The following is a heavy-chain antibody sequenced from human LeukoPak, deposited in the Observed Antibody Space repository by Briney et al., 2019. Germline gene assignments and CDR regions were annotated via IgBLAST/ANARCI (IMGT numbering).Heavy chain of an antibody. D-gene: IGHD4-11*01. CDR2: IYPGDSET. V-gene: IGHV5-51*01. CDR3: ARHYQDTVGYFDY. CDR1: RYSSTTFS. Sequence: GECLQISCQGSRYSSTTFSIGWVRQMPRKGRGWLGIIYPGDSETRYSPSFQGHVTSSADKSISPPYLQWSSLKASDTAMYYCARHYQDTVGYFDYWGQGALVAVSS. J-gene: IGHJ4*02.